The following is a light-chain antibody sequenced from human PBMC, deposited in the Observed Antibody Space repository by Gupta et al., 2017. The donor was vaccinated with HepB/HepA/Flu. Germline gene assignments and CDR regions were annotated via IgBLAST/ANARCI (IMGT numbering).Light chain of an antibody. CDR3: SSFSRVSTVL. Sequence: QSALTQPASVSGSPGPSITISCSGASSDIGDYSHVSWFQQHPAKGPKLIIYAVHNRPSGVSYRFSGSKSGNTASLTISGLQADDEATYYCSSFSRVSTVLFGGGTKLTVL. CDR1: SSDIGDYSH. CDR2: AVH. J-gene: IGLJ2*01. V-gene: IGLV2-14*03.